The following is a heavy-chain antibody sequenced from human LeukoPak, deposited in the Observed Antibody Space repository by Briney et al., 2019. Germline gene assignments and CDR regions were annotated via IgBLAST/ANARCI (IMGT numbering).Heavy chain of an antibody. CDR1: GSTFSSYG. J-gene: IGHJ4*02. Sequence: PGGSLRLSCAASGSTFSSYGMHWVRQAPGKGLEWVAFIRYDGSNKYYADSVKGRFTISRDNSKNTLYLQMNSLRAEDTAVYYCANSPTYGSGSYYLDWGQGTLVTVSS. V-gene: IGHV3-30*02. D-gene: IGHD3-10*01. CDR3: ANSPTYGSGSYYLD. CDR2: IRYDGSNK.